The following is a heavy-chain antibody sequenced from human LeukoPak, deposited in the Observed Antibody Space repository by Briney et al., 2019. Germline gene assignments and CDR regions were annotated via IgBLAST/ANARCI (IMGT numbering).Heavy chain of an antibody. CDR2: ILNDGSDT. V-gene: IGHV3-30*19. CDR1: GFTFSNYG. Sequence: GGSLRLSCAASGFTFSNYGMHWVRQAPGKGLDWVTAILNDGSDTYYTDSVRGRFTISRDNSKNTLYLQMNSLRAEDTALYYCARDGGRGVIDYWGQGTLVTVSS. CDR3: ARDGGRGVIDY. J-gene: IGHJ4*02. D-gene: IGHD3-10*01.